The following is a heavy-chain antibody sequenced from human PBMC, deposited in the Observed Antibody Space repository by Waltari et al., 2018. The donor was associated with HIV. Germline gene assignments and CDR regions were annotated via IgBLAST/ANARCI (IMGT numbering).Heavy chain of an antibody. Sequence: QLVTSGSELKKPGASGKDPRKAYGYTFTNYAMTWVRQAPGQGLEWMGWSNTNTGNPTYAQGFTGRFVFSLDTSVSPAYLQISSLKAEDTAVYYCARITMTLGRGMDVWGQGTTVTVSS. CDR1: GYTFTNYA. D-gene: IGHD3-10*01. CDR2: SNTNTGNP. CDR3: ARITMTLGRGMDV. V-gene: IGHV7-4-1*02. J-gene: IGHJ6*02.